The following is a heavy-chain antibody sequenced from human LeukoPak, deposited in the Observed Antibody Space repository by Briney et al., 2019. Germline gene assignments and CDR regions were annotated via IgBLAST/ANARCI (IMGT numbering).Heavy chain of an antibody. CDR2: IQFDGSIK. CDR3: TKEGTRGCQDDY. D-gene: IGHD6-19*01. CDR1: GLTLSTPG. Sequence: PGGSLRLSCAASGLTLSTPGMHWVRQPPGKGLEWVAFIQFDGSIKLYADSVKDRFTISRDNSKNTLYLQMNSLRGEDTGVYYCTKEGTRGCQDDYWGQGTQVTVSS. V-gene: IGHV3-30*02. J-gene: IGHJ4*02.